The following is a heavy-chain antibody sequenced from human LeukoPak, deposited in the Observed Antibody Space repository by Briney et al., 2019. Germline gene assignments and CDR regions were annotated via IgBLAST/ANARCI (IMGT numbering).Heavy chain of an antibody. Sequence: GGSLRLSCAASGFTFSDYYMRWIRQAPGEGLEWVSYISGSSSYTIYADSVKGRFTIYRDNAKNSLYLQMNSLRAEDTAVYYCARVTLYGESALDYWGQGTLVTASS. CDR2: ISGSSSYT. J-gene: IGHJ4*02. V-gene: IGHV3-11*06. D-gene: IGHD4-17*01. CDR1: GFTFSDYY. CDR3: ARVTLYGESALDY.